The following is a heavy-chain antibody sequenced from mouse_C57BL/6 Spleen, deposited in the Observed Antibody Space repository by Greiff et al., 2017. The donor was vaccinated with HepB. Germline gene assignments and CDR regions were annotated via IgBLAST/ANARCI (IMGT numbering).Heavy chain of an antibody. CDR2: INPSNGGS. CDR1: GYTFTSYC. V-gene: IGHV1-53*01. Sequence: VQLQQPGTELVKPWATVWLSCKASGYTFTSYCMHWVKRSPGQGLEWIGHINPSNGGSNYNDKFKSKATLTVDKSSSTAYRQLSSLTSEDSAVYYGARGYYYGSSWFASWGQGALVTVSA. D-gene: IGHD1-1*01. CDR3: ARGYYYGSSWFAS. J-gene: IGHJ3*01.